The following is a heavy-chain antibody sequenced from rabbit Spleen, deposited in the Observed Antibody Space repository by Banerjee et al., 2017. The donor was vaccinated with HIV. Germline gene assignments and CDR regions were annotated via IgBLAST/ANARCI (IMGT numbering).Heavy chain of an antibody. CDR2: IDPVFGIT. Sequence: HLKESGGGLVQPGGSLKLSCKASGFTLSSYYMNWAPGKGLEWIGYIDPVFGITYYASWVNGRFSISRENAQNTVFLQMTSLTAADTATYFCARDGAGGSYFALWGPGTLVTVS. CDR3: ARDGAGGSYFAL. V-gene: IGHV1S7*01. CDR1: GFTLSSYY. D-gene: IGHD8-1*01. J-gene: IGHJ6*01.